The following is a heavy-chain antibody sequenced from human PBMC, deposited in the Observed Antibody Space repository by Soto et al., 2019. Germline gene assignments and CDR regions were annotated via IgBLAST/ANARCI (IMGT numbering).Heavy chain of an antibody. CDR1: GFPFSDFV. J-gene: IGHJ4*02. CDR3: AKDAGNEESLFEY. Sequence: EVQLLESGGDLVQSGGSLRLSCEASGFPFSDFVMSWVRQIPGKVLEWVSTVTTDGRNTHYADSVEGRFTISSDNSKNKLDLQMGSMRAEDTATYYCAKDAGNEESLFEYWGQGTLVTVSS. V-gene: IGHV3-23*01. CDR2: VTTDGRNT.